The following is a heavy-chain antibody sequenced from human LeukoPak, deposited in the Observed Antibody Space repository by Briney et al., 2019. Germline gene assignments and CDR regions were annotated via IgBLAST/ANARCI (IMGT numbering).Heavy chain of an antibody. Sequence: GGSLRLSCAASAFTFSTYSMNWVRQAPGKGLEWVSYISSTSSTIYYADSVKGRFTISRDNAKNSLYLQMNSLRVEDTAVYYCARVEGYGDYAWGQGTLVTVSS. J-gene: IGHJ5*02. CDR1: AFTFSTYS. V-gene: IGHV3-48*01. D-gene: IGHD4-17*01. CDR2: ISSTSSTI. CDR3: ARVEGYGDYA.